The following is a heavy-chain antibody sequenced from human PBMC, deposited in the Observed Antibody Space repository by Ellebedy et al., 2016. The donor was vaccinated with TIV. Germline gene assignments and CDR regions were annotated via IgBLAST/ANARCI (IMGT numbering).Heavy chain of an antibody. CDR2: INPNSGGT. J-gene: IGHJ3*02. CDR1: GYTFTGYY. Sequence: AASVKVSCKASGYTFTGYYMHWVRQAPGQGLEWMGWINPNSGGTNYAQKFQGRVTMTRDTSISTAYMELSSLRSEDTAVYYCARAGELLWFGELLDAFDIWGQGTMVTVSS. V-gene: IGHV1-2*02. CDR3: ARAGELLWFGELLDAFDI. D-gene: IGHD3-10*01.